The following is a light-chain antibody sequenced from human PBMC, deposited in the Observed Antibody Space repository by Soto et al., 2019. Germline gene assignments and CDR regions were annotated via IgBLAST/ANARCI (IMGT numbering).Light chain of an antibody. CDR1: QNINNY. J-gene: IGKJ2*01. Sequence: DIQMTHSPSSLSASVGDRVTITCRASQNINNYLIWYQQKPGKTPNLLIFAASTLQSGVPSRFSGSGSGTDFTLTITSLQPEDFATYSCQDSYSRTFGPGTKVEIX. V-gene: IGKV1-39*01. CDR2: AAS. CDR3: QDSYSRT.